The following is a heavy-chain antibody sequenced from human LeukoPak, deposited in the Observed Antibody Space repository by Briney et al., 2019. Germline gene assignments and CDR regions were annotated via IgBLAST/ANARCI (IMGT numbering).Heavy chain of an antibody. CDR1: GGSISSSSYY. CDR3: VGQDVDAGAGATSYAFDI. CDR2: IYYSGST. Sequence: SETLSLTCTVSGGSISSSSYYWGWIRQPPGKGLEWIGSIYYSGSTYCNPSLKSRVTISVDASKNQFSLKLSSVTAADTAVYYCVGQDVDAGAGATSYAFDIWDQGAMVSVSS. V-gene: IGHV4-39*01. J-gene: IGHJ3*02. D-gene: IGHD1-26*01.